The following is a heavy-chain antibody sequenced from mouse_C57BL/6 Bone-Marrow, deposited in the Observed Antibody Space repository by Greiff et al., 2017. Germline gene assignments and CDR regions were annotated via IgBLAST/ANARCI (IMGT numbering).Heavy chain of an antibody. CDR1: GFTFSDYY. D-gene: IGHD2-4*01. CDR2: ISNGGGST. Sequence: DVKLVESGGGLVQPGGSLKLSCAASGFTFSDYYMYWVRQTPEKRLEWVAYISNGGGSTYYPDTVKGRFTISRDNAKNTLYLQMSRLKSEDTAMYYCARPLYDYETWFAYWGQGTLVTVSA. CDR3: ARPLYDYETWFAY. J-gene: IGHJ3*01. V-gene: IGHV5-12*01.